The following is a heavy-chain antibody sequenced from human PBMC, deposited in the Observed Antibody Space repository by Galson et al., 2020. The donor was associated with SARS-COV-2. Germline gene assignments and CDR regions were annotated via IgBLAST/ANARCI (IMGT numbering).Heavy chain of an antibody. CDR2: GHQSAST. CDR1: GGSLSGYY. D-gene: IGHD5-18*01. Sequence: SQASETLSLTCAVYGGSLSGYYWPWIRQPPGKGLEWIGEGHQSASTNYNPSLKSRATISLDTSKNQLSLRLISVTAADTAVYYCARGHTYGHWYVDLWGRGTLLTVSS. J-gene: IGHJ2*01. CDR3: ARGHTYGHWYVDL. V-gene: IGHV4-34*01.